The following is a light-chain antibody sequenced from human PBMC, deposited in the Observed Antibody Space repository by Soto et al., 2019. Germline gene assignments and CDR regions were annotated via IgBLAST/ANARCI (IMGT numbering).Light chain of an antibody. CDR3: QTWGTGLLV. V-gene: IGLV4-69*01. Sequence: QLVLTQSPSASASLGASVKLTCTLSSGHSSYAIAWHRQQPEKGPRYLMKLNSDGSHSKGDGIPDRFSGSSSGADRYLTISSLQSEDEADYYCQTWGTGLLVFGGGTKLTVL. CDR1: SGHSSYA. J-gene: IGLJ3*02. CDR2: LNSDGSH.